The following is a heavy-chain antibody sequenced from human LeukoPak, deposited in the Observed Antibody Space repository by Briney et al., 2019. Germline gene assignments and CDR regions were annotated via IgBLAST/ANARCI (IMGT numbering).Heavy chain of an antibody. V-gene: IGHV1-2*02. Sequence: GASVKVSCKASGYTFTGYYMHWVRQAPGQGLEWMGWINPNSGGTNYAQKFQGRVTMTRDTSISTAYMELTSLRSDDTAVYYCATARDRNSVYSPLDYWGQGTLVTLSS. CDR1: GYTFTGYY. CDR2: INPNSGGT. J-gene: IGHJ4*02. D-gene: IGHD5/OR15-5a*01. CDR3: ATARDRNSVYSPLDY.